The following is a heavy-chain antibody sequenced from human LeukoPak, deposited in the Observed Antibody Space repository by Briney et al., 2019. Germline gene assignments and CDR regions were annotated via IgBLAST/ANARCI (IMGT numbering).Heavy chain of an antibody. CDR3: ARERPYDAFDI. CDR1: GFTFSSYG. J-gene: IGHJ3*02. Sequence: GRSLRLSCAASGFTFSSYGMHLVRQAPGKGLEWVAVIWYDGSNKYYADSVKGRFTISRDNSKNTLYLQMNSLRAEDTAVYYCARERPYDAFDIWGQGTMVTVSS. V-gene: IGHV3-33*01. CDR2: IWYDGSNK.